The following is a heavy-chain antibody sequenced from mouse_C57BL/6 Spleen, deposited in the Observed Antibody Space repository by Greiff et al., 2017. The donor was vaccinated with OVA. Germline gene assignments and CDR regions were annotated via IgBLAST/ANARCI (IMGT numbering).Heavy chain of an antibody. CDR1: GYTFTSYW. Sequence: QVQLQQPGAELVMPGASVKLSCKASGYTFTSYWMHWVKQRPGQGLEWIGEIDPSDSYTNYNQKFKGKSTLTVDKSSSTAYMQLSSLTSEDSAVYYCARGALPLYGSSYWYFDVWGTGTTVTVSS. CDR3: ARGALPLYGSSYWYFDV. D-gene: IGHD1-1*01. V-gene: IGHV1-69*01. J-gene: IGHJ1*03. CDR2: IDPSDSYT.